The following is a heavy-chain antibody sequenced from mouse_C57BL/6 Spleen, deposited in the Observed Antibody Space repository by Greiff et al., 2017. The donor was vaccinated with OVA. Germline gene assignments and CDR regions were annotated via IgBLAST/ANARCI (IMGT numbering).Heavy chain of an antibody. CDR1: GYTFTSYW. D-gene: IGHD1-1*01. J-gene: IGHJ2*01. CDR2: IDPSDSET. Sequence: QVQLQQPGAELVRPGSSVKLSCKASGYTFTSYWMHWVKQRPIQGLEWIGNIDPSDSETHYNQKFKDKATLTVDKSSSTAYMQLSSLTSEDSAVYYCARSGYYGSRYYFDYWGQGTTLTVSS. CDR3: ARSGYYGSRYYFDY. V-gene: IGHV1-52*01.